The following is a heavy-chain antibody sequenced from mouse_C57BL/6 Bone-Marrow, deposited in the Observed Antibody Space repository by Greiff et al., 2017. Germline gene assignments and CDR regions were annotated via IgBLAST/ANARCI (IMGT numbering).Heavy chain of an antibody. Sequence: DVMLVESGGGLVQPGGSLKLSCAASGFTFSDYYMYWVRQTPEKRLEWVAYISNGGGSTYYPDTVKGRFTISRDNAKNTLYLQMSRLKSEDTAMYYCARHGMGITTVVAWGQGTSVTVSS. CDR2: ISNGGGST. J-gene: IGHJ4*01. D-gene: IGHD1-1*01. V-gene: IGHV5-12*01. CDR1: GFTFSDYY. CDR3: ARHGMGITTVVA.